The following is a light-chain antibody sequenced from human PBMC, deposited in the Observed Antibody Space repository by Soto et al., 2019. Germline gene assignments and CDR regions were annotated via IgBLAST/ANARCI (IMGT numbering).Light chain of an antibody. CDR1: RSVDTD. CDR2: ATS. J-gene: IGKJ1*01. CDR3: HQYYNRPPWT. V-gene: IGKV3-15*01. Sequence: EILMTQSPATLSVSPGDSATLSRRASRSVDTDLAWYQQKPGQAPRLLVFATSARATGVPDRFRGSRSGTDFTLTISSLQPEDSATYYCHQYYNRPPWTFGQGTKVDIK.